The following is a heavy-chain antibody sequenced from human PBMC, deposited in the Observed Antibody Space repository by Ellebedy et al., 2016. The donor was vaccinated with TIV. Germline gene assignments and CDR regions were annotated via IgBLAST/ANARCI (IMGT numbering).Heavy chain of an antibody. V-gene: IGHV3-11*01. D-gene: IGHD5-12*01. J-gene: IGHJ4*02. CDR1: GFTFSDYY. CDR3: ARVRQGSRGYTC. Sequence: GESLKISCAASGFTFSDYYMSWIRQAPGKGLEWVSYISSSGSSIYNADSVKGRFTISRDNAKSSLFLQMNSLRDEDTAVYYCARVRQGSRGYTCWGQGTLVTVSS. CDR2: ISSSGSSI.